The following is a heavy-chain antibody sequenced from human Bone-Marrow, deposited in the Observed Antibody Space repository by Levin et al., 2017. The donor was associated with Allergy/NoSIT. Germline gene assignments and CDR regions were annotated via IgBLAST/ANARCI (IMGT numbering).Heavy chain of an antibody. V-gene: IGHV4-38-2*01. D-gene: IGHD3-16*01. Sequence: SETLSLTCVVSGYSISSGYNWGWILQSPGKGLEWIGSIYHSGSTYYNPSLKSRVIISVDTSKNQFSLKLTSVTAADTTVYYCARAGMITYGGSQFDYWGQGTLVTVSS. CDR2: IYHSGST. CDR3: ARAGMITYGGSQFDY. J-gene: IGHJ4*02. CDR1: GYSISSGYN.